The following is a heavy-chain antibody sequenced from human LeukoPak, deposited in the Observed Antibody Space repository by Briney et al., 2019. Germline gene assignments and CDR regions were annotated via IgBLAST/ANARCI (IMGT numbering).Heavy chain of an antibody. CDR3: ARVAIVVVPAAMFRGAFDI. J-gene: IGHJ3*02. V-gene: IGHV4-38-2*02. CDR1: GYSISSGYY. D-gene: IGHD2-2*01. Sequence: PSETLSLTCTVSGYSISSGYYWGWIRQPPGKGLEWIGSIFYIGSTYYNPSLKSRVTISVDTSKNQFSLKLSSVTAADTAVYYCARVAIVVVPAAMFRGAFDIWGQGTMVTVSS. CDR2: IFYIGST.